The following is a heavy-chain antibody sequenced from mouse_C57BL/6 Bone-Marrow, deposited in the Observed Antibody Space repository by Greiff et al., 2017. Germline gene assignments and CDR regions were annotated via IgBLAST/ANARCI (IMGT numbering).Heavy chain of an antibody. V-gene: IGHV1-63*01. J-gene: IGHJ3*01. CDR2: IYPGGGYT. CDR3: ARSYYYGWGFAY. Sequence: VQLQQSGAELVRPGTSVKMSCKASGYTFTNYWIGWAKQRPGHGLEWIGDIYPGGGYTNYSEKFKGKATLTADKSSSTAYMQFSSLTSEDSAIYYCARSYYYGWGFAYWGQGTLVTVSA. D-gene: IGHD1-2*01. CDR1: GYTFTNYW.